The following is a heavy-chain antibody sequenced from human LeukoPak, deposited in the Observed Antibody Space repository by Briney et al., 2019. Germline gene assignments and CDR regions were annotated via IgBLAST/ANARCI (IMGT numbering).Heavy chain of an antibody. CDR1: GFTFSSCS. V-gene: IGHV3-48*02. CDR3: ARGRATGRSGGDY. CDR2: TSSGSSSI. J-gene: IGHJ4*02. D-gene: IGHD3-9*01. Sequence: GGSLRLSCAASGFTFSSCSMNWVRQAPGKGLEWVSYTSSGSSSIYYADSVKGRFTISRDNAENSLYLQMNSLRDEDTAVYYCARGRATGRSGGDYWGQGTLVTVSS.